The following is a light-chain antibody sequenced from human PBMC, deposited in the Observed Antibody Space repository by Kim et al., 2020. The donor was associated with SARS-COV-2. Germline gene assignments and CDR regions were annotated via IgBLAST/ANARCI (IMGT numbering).Light chain of an antibody. CDR1: ESVSDF. CDR2: DAS. V-gene: IGKV3-11*01. CDR3: QQRADWPRT. Sequence: EIVLTQSPATLSLSPGERATLSCRASESVSDFLVWYQLRPSQAPRLLIYDASKRAPGSPARFSGSGSGTEFTLTVSSLEPEDFAVYYCQQRADWPRTFGQGTKVDIK. J-gene: IGKJ1*01.